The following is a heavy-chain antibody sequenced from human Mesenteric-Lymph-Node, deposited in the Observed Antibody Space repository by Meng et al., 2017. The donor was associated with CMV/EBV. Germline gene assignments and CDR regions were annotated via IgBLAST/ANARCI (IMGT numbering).Heavy chain of an antibody. Sequence: GSLRLSCSVSGTSISSSGYYWGWIRQPPGKGLEWIGTIYYSGSTYYNPSLKSRVTISVDTSKNQFSLKLSSVTAADTAVYYCASGGAYCGGDCYSADYWGQGTLVTVSS. V-gene: IGHV4-39*07. D-gene: IGHD2-21*01. CDR3: ASGGAYCGGDCYSADY. CDR1: GTSISSSGYY. CDR2: IYYSGST. J-gene: IGHJ4*02.